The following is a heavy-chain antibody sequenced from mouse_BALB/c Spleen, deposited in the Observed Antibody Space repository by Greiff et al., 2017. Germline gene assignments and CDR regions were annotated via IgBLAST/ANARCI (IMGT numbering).Heavy chain of an antibody. CDR1: GYAFSSSW. D-gene: IGHD1-1*01. CDR3: ARGDYGSSYEGAMDY. J-gene: IGHJ4*01. Sequence: QVQLKQSGPELVKPGASVKISCKASGYAFSSSWMNWVKQRPGQGLEWIGRIYPGDGDTNYNGKFKGKATLTADKSSSTSYMQLSSLTSVDSAVYFCARGDYGSSYEGAMDYWGQGTSVTVSS. V-gene: IGHV1-82*01. CDR2: IYPGDGDT.